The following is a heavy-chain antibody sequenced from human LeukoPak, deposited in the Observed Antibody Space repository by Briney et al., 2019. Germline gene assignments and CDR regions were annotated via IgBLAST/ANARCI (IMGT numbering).Heavy chain of an antibody. J-gene: IGHJ4*02. V-gene: IGHV3-33*05. CDR2: ISNDGSDK. CDR1: GFTFSSYA. CDR3: AKDVSRITGTTGY. Sequence: GGSLRLSCAASGFTFSSYAMHWVRQAPGKGLEWVAVISNDGSDKYYADSVKGRFTISRDNFKNTLYLRMNSLRAEDTAVYYCAKDVSRITGTTGYWGQGTLVTVSS. D-gene: IGHD1-7*01.